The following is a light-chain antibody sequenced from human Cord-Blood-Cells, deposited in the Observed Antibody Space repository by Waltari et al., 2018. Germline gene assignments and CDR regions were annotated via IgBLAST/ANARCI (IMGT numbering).Light chain of an antibody. CDR3: QQYNSYNT. V-gene: IGKV1-5*01. CDR1: QSISSW. Sequence: MTQSPSTLSASVGDRVTITCRASQSISSWLAWYQQKPGKAPKLLIYDASSLESGVPSRFSGSGSGTEFTLTISSLQPDDFATYYCQQYNSYNTFGQGTKLEIK. CDR2: DAS. J-gene: IGKJ2*01.